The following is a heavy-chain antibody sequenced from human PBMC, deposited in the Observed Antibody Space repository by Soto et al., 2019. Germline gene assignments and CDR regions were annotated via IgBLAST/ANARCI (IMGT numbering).Heavy chain of an antibody. CDR2: INPKSGGT. V-gene: IGHV1-2*04. D-gene: IGHD2-8*01. CDR3: ARGHSTDCSNGVCSFFYNHEMDV. Sequence: ASVKVSCKASGYSFTDYHIHWVRQAPGQGLEWLGRINPKSGGTSTAQKFQGWVTMTRDRSISTVYMELTRLRSDDTAVYFCARGHSTDCSNGVCSFFYNHEMDVWGQGATVTVSS. CDR1: GYSFTDYH. J-gene: IGHJ6*02.